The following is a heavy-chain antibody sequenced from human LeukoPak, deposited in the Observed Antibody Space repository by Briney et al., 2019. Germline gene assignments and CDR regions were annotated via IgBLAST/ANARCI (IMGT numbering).Heavy chain of an antibody. V-gene: IGHV3-7*01. Sequence: TGGSLRLSCAASGFTISNYWMGWVRQAPGEGLEWVGNIKQDGSAKYYVDSVKGRFTISRDNSKNTLYLQMNSLRAEDTAVYYCASASHYYDSSGSHLDYWGQGTLVTVSS. D-gene: IGHD3-22*01. CDR1: GFTISNYW. CDR3: ASASHYYDSSGSHLDY. J-gene: IGHJ4*02. CDR2: IKQDGSAK.